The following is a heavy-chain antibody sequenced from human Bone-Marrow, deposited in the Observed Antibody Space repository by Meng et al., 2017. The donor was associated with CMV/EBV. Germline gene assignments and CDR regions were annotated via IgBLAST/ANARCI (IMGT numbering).Heavy chain of an antibody. CDR1: GGSISSGGYY. CDR2: IYYSGST. D-gene: IGHD3-16*01. V-gene: IGHV4-31*03. CDR3: ARVGGLNSFDY. J-gene: IGHJ4*02. Sequence: TRTVSGGSISSGGYYWSWIRQHPGKGLEWIGYIYYSGSTYYNPSLKSRVTISVDTSKNQFSLKLSSVTAADTAVYYCARVGGLNSFDYWGQGTLVTVSS.